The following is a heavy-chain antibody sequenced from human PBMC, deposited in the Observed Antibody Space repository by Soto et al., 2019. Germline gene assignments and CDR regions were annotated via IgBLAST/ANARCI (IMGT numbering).Heavy chain of an antibody. D-gene: IGHD3-22*01. Sequence: PSETMSLTCTVSGGSISSGGYYWSWIRKHPGKGLEWIGYVYYSGSTYYNPSLKSRVTISVDTSKNQFSLKLSSVTAADTAVYYCAKAYYYDSSGYPQRAFDIWGQGTMVTVSS. J-gene: IGHJ3*02. CDR3: AKAYYYDSSGYPQRAFDI. CDR1: GGSISSGGYY. V-gene: IGHV4-31*03. CDR2: VYYSGST.